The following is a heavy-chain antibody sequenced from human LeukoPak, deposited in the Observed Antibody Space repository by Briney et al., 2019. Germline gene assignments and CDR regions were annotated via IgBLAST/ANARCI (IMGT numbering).Heavy chain of an antibody. CDR3: AREGAWGCSSTSCPQHYYYYYGMDV. CDR1: GFTFSSYA. V-gene: IGHV3-21*01. Sequence: GGSLRLSCAASGFTFSSYAMSWVRQAPGKGLEWVSSISSSSSYIYYADSVKGRFTISRDNAKNSLYLQMNSLRAEDTAAYYCAREGAWGCSSTSCPQHYYYYYGMDVWGQGTTVTVSS. D-gene: IGHD2-2*01. CDR2: ISSSSSYI. J-gene: IGHJ6*02.